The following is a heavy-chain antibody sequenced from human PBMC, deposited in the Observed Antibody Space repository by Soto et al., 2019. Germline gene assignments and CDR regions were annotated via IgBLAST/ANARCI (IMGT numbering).Heavy chain of an antibody. CDR2: IYYSGST. Sequence: SETLSLTCTVSGGSISSYYWSWIRQPPGKGLEWIGYIYYSGSTNYNPSLKSRVTISVDTSKNQFSLKLSSVTAADTAVYYCARAPLIAVTVGFDPWGQGTLVTVSS. J-gene: IGHJ5*02. V-gene: IGHV4-59*01. D-gene: IGHD6-19*01. CDR1: GGSISSYY. CDR3: ARAPLIAVTVGFDP.